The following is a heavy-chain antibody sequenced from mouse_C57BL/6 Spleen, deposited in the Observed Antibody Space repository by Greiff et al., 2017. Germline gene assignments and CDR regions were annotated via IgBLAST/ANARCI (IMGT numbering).Heavy chain of an antibody. CDR3: AREYYSSSYFAY. V-gene: IGHV5-4*01. CDR1: GFTFSSYA. D-gene: IGHD1-1*01. Sequence: EVQLVESGGGLVKPGGSLKLSCAASGFTFSSYAMSWVRQTPEKRLEWVATISGGGSYTYSPDNVKGRFPISRANAKNNLYLQMSHLKSEDTAIYNCAREYYSSSYFAYWGQGTLATVSA. J-gene: IGHJ3*01. CDR2: ISGGGSYT.